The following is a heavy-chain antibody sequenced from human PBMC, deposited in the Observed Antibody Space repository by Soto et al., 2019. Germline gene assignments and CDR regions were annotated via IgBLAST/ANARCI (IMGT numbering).Heavy chain of an antibody. CDR2: INPNSGGT. J-gene: IGHJ4*02. V-gene: IGHV1-2*04. CDR1: GYTFTGYY. D-gene: IGHD6-19*01. Sequence: ASVKVSCKASGYTFTGYYMHWVRQAPGQGLEWMGWINPNSGGTNYAQKFQGWVTMTRDTSISTAYMELSRLRSDDTAVYYCARVGVPVAAAFDYWGQGTLVTVSS. CDR3: ARVGVPVAAAFDY.